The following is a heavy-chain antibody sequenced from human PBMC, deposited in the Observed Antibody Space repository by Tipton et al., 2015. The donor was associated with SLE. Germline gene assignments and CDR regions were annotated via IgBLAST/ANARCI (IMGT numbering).Heavy chain of an antibody. D-gene: IGHD3-10*01. V-gene: IGHV1-18*04. CDR2: ISAYNGNT. CDR3: ARHTSHGEPRDYYYGMDV. J-gene: IGHJ6*02. CDR1: GYPFTSYG. Sequence: QVQLVQSGAEVKKPGASVKVSCKASGYPFTSYGISWVRQAPGQGLEWMGWISAYNGNTNYAQKLQGRVTMTTDTSTSTVYMELRSLKASDTAMYYCARHTSHGEPRDYYYGMDVWGQGTTVTVSS.